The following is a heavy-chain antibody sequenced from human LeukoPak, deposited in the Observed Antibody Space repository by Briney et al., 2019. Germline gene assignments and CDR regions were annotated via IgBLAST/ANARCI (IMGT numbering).Heavy chain of an antibody. Sequence: SVKVSCXASGGTFSSYAISWVRRAPGQGLEWMGGIIPIFGTANYAQKFQGRVTITADESTSTAYMELSSLRSEDTAVYYCAREDPNYYDSSGYGPYAFDIWGQGTMVTVSS. CDR1: GGTFSSYA. D-gene: IGHD3-22*01. CDR2: IIPIFGTA. V-gene: IGHV1-69*13. CDR3: AREDPNYYDSSGYGPYAFDI. J-gene: IGHJ3*02.